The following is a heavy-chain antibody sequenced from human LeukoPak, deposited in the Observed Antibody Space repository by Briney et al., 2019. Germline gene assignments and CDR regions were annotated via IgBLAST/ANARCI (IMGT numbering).Heavy chain of an antibody. CDR2: VYSGGST. V-gene: IGHV3-66*01. CDR1: GFAVSSNY. Sequence: PGGSLRLSCAASGFAVSSNYMTWVRQAPGKGLEWVSVVYSGGSTYYADSMKGRFTISRDNSKNTLYLQMNSLRAEDTAVYYWARDNREYASDIWGHGTMVTVSS. J-gene: IGHJ3*02. CDR3: ARDNREYASDI.